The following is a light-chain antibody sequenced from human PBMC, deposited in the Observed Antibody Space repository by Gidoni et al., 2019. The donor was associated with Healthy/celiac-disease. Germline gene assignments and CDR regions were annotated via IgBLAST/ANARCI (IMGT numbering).Light chain of an antibody. Sequence: DIQMTQSPSSLSASVGDRVTITCRASQSISNYLNWYQQKPGKAPKLLIYAASSLQSGVPSRFSGSGSGTDFTLTISSLQPEDFATYYCHQSYSTLPYTFGQGTKLEIK. CDR2: AAS. CDR3: HQSYSTLPYT. V-gene: IGKV1-39*01. CDR1: QSISNY. J-gene: IGKJ2*01.